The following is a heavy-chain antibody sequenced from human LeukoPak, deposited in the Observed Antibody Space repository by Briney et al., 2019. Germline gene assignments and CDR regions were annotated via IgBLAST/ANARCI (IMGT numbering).Heavy chain of an antibody. Sequence: SETLSLTCTVSGGSVSSSSYYWGGIRRPPGKGLEWIGSIYYSGSTYYNPSLKSRVTISVDTSKNQFSLKLSSVTAADTAVYYCARSRGDGIALMVYADWFDPWGQGTLVTVSS. CDR2: IYYSGST. D-gene: IGHD2-8*01. CDR3: ARSRGDGIALMVYADWFDP. CDR1: GGSVSSSSYY. V-gene: IGHV4-39*01. J-gene: IGHJ5*02.